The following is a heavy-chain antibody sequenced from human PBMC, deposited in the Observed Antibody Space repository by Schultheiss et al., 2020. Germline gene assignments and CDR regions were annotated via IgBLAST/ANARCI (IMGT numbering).Heavy chain of an antibody. Sequence: SETLSLTCAVYGGSFSGYYWSWIRQPPGKGLEWIGEINHSGSTNYNPSLKSRVTISVDTSKNQFSLKLSSVTAADTAVYYCARGGGAIFGVVIIKAFDIWGQGTMVTVSS. J-gene: IGHJ3*02. D-gene: IGHD3-3*01. CDR1: GGSFSGYY. CDR3: ARGGGAIFGVVIIKAFDI. CDR2: INHSGST. V-gene: IGHV4-34*01.